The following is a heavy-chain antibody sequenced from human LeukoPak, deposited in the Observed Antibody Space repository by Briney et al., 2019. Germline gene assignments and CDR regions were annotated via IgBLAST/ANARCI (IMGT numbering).Heavy chain of an antibody. V-gene: IGHV4-4*07. CDR3: ARLSTVTTSFDY. J-gene: IGHJ4*02. Sequence: SETLSLTCTVSGGSISRYYWTWIRQPAGKGLEWIGRIYTSGTTHYNPSLKRRVTMSVDTSKSQFSLKLSSVTAADTAVYYCARLSTVTTSFDYWGQGTLVTVSS. CDR2: IYTSGTT. D-gene: IGHD4-17*01. CDR1: GGSISRYY.